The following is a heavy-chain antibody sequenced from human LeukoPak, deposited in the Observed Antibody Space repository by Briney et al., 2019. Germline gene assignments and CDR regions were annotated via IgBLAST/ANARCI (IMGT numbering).Heavy chain of an antibody. Sequence: GGSLRLSCAASGFTFSSYAMPWVRQAPGRGLEWVANIKQDGSEKYYADSVKGRFTISRDNAKNSLYLQMNSLRVEDTAMYYCAADSGGSRYWGQGTLATVSS. V-gene: IGHV3-7*01. CDR3: AADSGGSRY. CDR1: GFTFSSYA. J-gene: IGHJ4*02. D-gene: IGHD2-15*01. CDR2: IKQDGSEK.